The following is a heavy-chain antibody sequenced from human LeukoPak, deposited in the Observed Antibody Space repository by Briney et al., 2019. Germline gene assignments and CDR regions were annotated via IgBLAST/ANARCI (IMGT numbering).Heavy chain of an antibody. V-gene: IGHV1-8*01. CDR1: GYTFTSYD. CDR2: MNPNSGNT. D-gene: IGHD2-2*02. CDR3: ARGRIDCSSTSCYTY. Sequence: ASVKVSCKASGYTFTSYDINWVRQATGQGLEWMGWMNPNSGNTGYAQKFQGRVTMTRNTSISTAYMELSSLRSKDTAVYYCARGRIDCSSTSCYTYWGQGTLVTVSS. J-gene: IGHJ4*02.